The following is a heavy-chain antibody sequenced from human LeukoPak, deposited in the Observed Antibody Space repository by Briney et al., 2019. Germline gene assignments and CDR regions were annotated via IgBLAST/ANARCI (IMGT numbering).Heavy chain of an antibody. CDR1: GGSITTSSHY. V-gene: IGHV4-39*01. CDR3: ARGRNWNYGGWFDP. D-gene: IGHD1-7*01. J-gene: IGHJ5*02. Sequence: SETLSLTCSVSGGSITTSSHYWDWIRQAPGKGLEWIGTIHYAGATSYNPSLRGRVTISVDTSKNQISLTLTSVTTADTAVYYCARGRNWNYGGWFDPWGQGTLVTVSS. CDR2: IHYAGAT.